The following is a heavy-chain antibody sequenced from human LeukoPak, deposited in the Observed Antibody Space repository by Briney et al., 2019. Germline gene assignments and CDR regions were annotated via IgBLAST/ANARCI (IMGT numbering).Heavy chain of an antibody. Sequence: ASVKVSCNASGYTFSGYYVHWVRQAPGQGLEWMGWINPNSGGTNYAQKFQGRVTMTRDTSISTAYMELRRLGSDDTAVYYCARGFAEEGTTTGAFDIWGHGTMVPVSS. CDR2: INPNSGGT. V-gene: IGHV1-2*02. J-gene: IGHJ3*02. D-gene: IGHD1-7*01. CDR3: ARGFAEEGTTTGAFDI. CDR1: GYTFSGYY.